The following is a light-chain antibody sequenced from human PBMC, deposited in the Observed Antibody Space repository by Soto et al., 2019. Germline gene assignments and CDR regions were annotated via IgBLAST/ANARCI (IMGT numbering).Light chain of an antibody. V-gene: IGKV1-5*02. J-gene: IGKJ1*01. CDR1: RSVDKW. CDR2: EAS. CDR3: QQYYNWRT. Sequence: DIQMTQSPSTLSASLGDRVTIICRASRSVDKWLAWYQQKSGKAPKLLIYEASHLQSGVPSRFGGSGSGTEFTLTINNLQPEDVATYYCQQYYNWRTFGQGTNVEIK.